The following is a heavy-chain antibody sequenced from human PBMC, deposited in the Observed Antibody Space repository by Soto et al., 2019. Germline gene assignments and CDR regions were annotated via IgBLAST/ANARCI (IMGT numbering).Heavy chain of an antibody. V-gene: IGHV1-69*06. D-gene: IGHD3-16*01. J-gene: IGHJ4*02. CDR2: IIPIFGTA. Sequence: QVQLVQSGAEVKKPGSSVKVSCKASGGTFSSYAISWVRQAPGQGLEWMGGIIPIFGTANYAQKFQGRVRINAGKSTKTGTMGLGSLGAEDTAGDYGASSWGGGPVDYWGQGTLVTVSS. CDR1: GGTFSSYA. CDR3: ASSWGGGPVDY.